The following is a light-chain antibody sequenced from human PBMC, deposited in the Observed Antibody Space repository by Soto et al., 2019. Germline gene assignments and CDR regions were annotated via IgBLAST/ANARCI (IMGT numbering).Light chain of an antibody. V-gene: IGKV3-20*01. Sequence: EIVMTQSPATLSASPGEGATLSCKAGQNVSNNLAWYQQKPGQAPRLLIYGASSRATGIPDSFSGSGSGTDFTLTISRLEPEDFAVYYCKQYGGSPQTFGQGTHVDI. J-gene: IGKJ1*01. CDR1: QNVSNN. CDR2: GAS. CDR3: KQYGGSPQT.